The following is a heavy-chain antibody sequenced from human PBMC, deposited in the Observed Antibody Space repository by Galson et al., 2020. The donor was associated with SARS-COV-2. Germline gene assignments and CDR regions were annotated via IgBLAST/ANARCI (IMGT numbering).Heavy chain of an antibody. J-gene: IGHJ4*02. CDR1: GFSVSDDY. CDR2: IYTDGRT. D-gene: IGHD2-2*01. V-gene: IGHV3-53*01. Sequence: GESLKISCAASGFSVSDDYMTWVRQAPGKGLEWVSVIYTDGRTFYADSVKGRSSISRDKSKNTVYFQMNGLRADDQAVYYCARNPVPTIYYFDLWGQGTLVTVSS. CDR3: ARNPVPTIYYFDL.